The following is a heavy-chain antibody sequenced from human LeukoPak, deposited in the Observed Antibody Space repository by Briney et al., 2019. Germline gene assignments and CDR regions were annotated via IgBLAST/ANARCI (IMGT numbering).Heavy chain of an antibody. Sequence: ASVKVSCKASGYAFTTYFMHWVRQTPGQGLEWLGIINPSGGYTSYPQKFQGRVTMTRDTSTSTVYMELSSLRSEDTAVYYCARDLIAAAGTTWFDPWGQGTLVTVSS. CDR1: GYAFTTYF. D-gene: IGHD6-13*01. V-gene: IGHV1-46*01. CDR3: ARDLIAAAGTTWFDP. CDR2: INPSGGYT. J-gene: IGHJ5*02.